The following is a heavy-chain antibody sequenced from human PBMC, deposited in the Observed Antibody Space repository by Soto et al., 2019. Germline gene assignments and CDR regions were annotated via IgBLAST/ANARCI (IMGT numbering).Heavy chain of an antibody. D-gene: IGHD3-22*01. CDR3: ARIVVDDFYYYYYGMDV. CDR2: ISAYNGNT. Sequence: ASVKVSCKASGYTFTSYGISWVRQAPGQGLEWMGWISAYNGNTNYAQKLQGRVTMTTDTSTSTAYMELRSLRSDDTAVYYCARIVVDDFYYYYYGMDVWGQGTTVTVSS. CDR1: GYTFTSYG. V-gene: IGHV1-18*01. J-gene: IGHJ6*02.